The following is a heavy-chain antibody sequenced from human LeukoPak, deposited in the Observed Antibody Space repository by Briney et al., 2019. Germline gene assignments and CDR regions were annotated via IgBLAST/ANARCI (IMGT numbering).Heavy chain of an antibody. CDR2: ISSSVSTI. V-gene: IGHV3-11*01. CDR1: GFTFSDYY. D-gene: IGHD3-10*01. CDR3: ARDPGLLWFGELSRGMDV. Sequence: GGSLRLSCAASGFTFSDYYMSWIRQAPGKGLEWVSYISSSVSTIYYADPLKGGFTISRDNAKTSLHLQMNRLRAQDTAVHYCARDPGLLWFGELSRGMDVWGQGTTVTVSS. J-gene: IGHJ6*02.